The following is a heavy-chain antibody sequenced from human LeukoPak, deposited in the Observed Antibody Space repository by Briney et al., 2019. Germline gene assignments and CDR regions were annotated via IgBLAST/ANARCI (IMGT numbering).Heavy chain of an antibody. D-gene: IGHD3-3*01. V-gene: IGHV7-4-1*02. CDR3: ARVRFLEWLFQGGHPNYYGMDV. Sequence: GASVKVSCKASGYTFTSYAMNWVRQAPGQGLEWMGWINTNTGNPTYAQGFTGRFVFSLDTSVSTAYLQISSLKAEDTAVYYCARVRFLEWLFQGGHPNYYGMDVWGQGTTVTVSS. CDR1: GYTFTSYA. CDR2: INTNTGNP. J-gene: IGHJ6*02.